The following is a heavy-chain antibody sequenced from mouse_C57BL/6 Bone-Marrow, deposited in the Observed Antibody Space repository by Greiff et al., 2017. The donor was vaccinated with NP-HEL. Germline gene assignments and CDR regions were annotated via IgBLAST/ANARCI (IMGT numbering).Heavy chain of an antibody. J-gene: IGHJ2*01. CDR1: GFTFSSYA. Sequence: EVKVVESGEGLVKPGGSLKLSCAASGFTFSSYAMSWVRQTPEKRLEWVAYISSGGDYIYYADTVKGRFTISRDNARNTLYLQMSSLKSEDTAMYYCTREGHYYGDYWGQGTTLTVSS. CDR2: ISSGGDYI. CDR3: TREGHYYGDY. D-gene: IGHD1-2*01. V-gene: IGHV5-9-1*02.